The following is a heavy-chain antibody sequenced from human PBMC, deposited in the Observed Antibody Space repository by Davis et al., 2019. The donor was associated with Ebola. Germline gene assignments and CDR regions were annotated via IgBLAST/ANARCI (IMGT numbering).Heavy chain of an antibody. Sequence: ASVKVSCKASGYTFTNYDINWVRQATGQGLEWMGWMNPNSGNTGYAQKFQGRVTMTRNTSISTAYMELSSLTSEDTAVYYCARVQYCSGGTCRPEYWYLDLWGRGTLVTVSS. CDR1: GYTFTNYD. V-gene: IGHV1-8*01. D-gene: IGHD2-15*01. J-gene: IGHJ2*01. CDR2: MNPNSGNT. CDR3: ARVQYCSGGTCRPEYWYLDL.